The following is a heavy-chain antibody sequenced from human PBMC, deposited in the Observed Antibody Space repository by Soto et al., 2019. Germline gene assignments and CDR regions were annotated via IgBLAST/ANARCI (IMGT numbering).Heavy chain of an antibody. CDR1: GITFTNAW. V-gene: IGHV3-15*01. CDR2: IKNKADGGTT. CDR3: TLDPGDYEDF. D-gene: IGHD4-17*01. Sequence: EVQLVESGGDLVKPGGCLRLSCAASGITFTNAWMSWVRQAPGKGLEWVGRIKNKADGGTTDYAAPVRDRFTISRDDSKNTLFLQMNSLEPEDTAVYYCTLDPGDYEDFWGQGTLVTVSS. J-gene: IGHJ4*02.